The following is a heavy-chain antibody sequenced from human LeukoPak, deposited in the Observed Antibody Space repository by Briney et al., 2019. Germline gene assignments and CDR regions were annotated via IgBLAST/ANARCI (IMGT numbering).Heavy chain of an antibody. CDR3: ARAYSSGWTPANYYYYYGMDV. CDR1: GGTFSSYA. J-gene: IGHJ6*02. V-gene: IGHV1-69*04. D-gene: IGHD6-19*01. Sequence: ASVKVSCKASGGTFSSYAISWVRQAPGQGLEWMGRIIPTFGIANYAQKFQGRVTITADKSTSTAYMELSSLRSEDTAVYYCARAYSSGWTPANYYYYYGMDVWGQGTTVTVSS. CDR2: IIPTFGIA.